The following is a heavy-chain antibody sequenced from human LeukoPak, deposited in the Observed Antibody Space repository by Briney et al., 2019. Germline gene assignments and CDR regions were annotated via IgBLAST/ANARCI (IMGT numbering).Heavy chain of an antibody. CDR2: IKQDGSEK. CDR1: GFTFSSYG. J-gene: IGHJ4*02. V-gene: IGHV3-7*01. CDR3: ARDLAYDILTGYYPHDY. Sequence: PGGSLRLSCAASGFTFSSYGMHWVRQAPGKGLEWVANIKQDGSEKYYVDSVKGRFTISRDNAKNSLYLQMNSLRAEDTAVYYCARDLAYDILTGYYPHDYWGQGTLVTVSS. D-gene: IGHD3-9*01.